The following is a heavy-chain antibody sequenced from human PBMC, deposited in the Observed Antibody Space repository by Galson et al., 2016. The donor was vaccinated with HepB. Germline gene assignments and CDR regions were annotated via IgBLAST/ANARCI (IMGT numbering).Heavy chain of an antibody. V-gene: IGHV1-18*04. CDR1: GYTFISYG. CDR2: ISTFNGHT. J-gene: IGHJ4*02. D-gene: IGHD4-17*01. Sequence: SVKVSCKASGYTFISYGLSWLRQAPGQGLKWTGWISTFNGHTDYAQNLKGRVTLTTDTSTTTAHMELRSLRSDDTAIYYCARAYGDYAYTDHWGQGTLVTVSS. CDR3: ARAYGDYAYTDH.